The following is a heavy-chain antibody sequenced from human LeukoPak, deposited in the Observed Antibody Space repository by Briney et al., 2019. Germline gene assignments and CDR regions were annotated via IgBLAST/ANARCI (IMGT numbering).Heavy chain of an antibody. CDR2: ISWNSGST. CDR1: EFTFDDYA. D-gene: IGHD6-19*01. J-gene: IGHJ4*02. V-gene: IGHV3-9*01. CDR3: AKLAVSGNAPFDC. Sequence: GGSLRLSCAASEFTFDDYAMHWVRQAPGKGLEWVSGISWNSGSTAYADSVKGRFTISRDNAKSSLYLQMNSLRLEDTAFYFCAKLAVSGNAPFDCWGQGTLVTVST.